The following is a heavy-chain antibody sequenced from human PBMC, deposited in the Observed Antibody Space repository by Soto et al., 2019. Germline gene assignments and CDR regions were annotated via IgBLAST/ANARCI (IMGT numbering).Heavy chain of an antibody. Sequence: GASVKVSCKASGGTFSSYTISWVRQAPGQGLEWMGRIIPILGIANYAQKFQGRVTITADKSTSTAYMELSSLRSEDTAVYYCARGLTTVHYYFDYWGQGTLVTVSS. CDR2: IIPILGIA. CDR1: GGTFSSYT. CDR3: ARGLTTVHYYFDY. D-gene: IGHD4-17*01. V-gene: IGHV1-69*02. J-gene: IGHJ4*02.